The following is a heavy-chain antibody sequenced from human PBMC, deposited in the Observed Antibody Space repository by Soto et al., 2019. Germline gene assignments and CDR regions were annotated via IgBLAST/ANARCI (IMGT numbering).Heavy chain of an antibody. CDR3: ARVSLDSSGYYYPAYYYGMDV. V-gene: IGHV3-11*01. D-gene: IGHD3-22*01. CDR2: ISSSGSTI. Sequence: QVQLVESGGGLVKPGGSLRLSCAASGFTFSDYYMSWIRQAPGKGLEWVSYISSSGSTIYYADSVKGRFTISRDNAKNSLDLQMNSLRAEDTAVYYCARVSLDSSGYYYPAYYYGMDVWGQGTTVTVSS. J-gene: IGHJ6*02. CDR1: GFTFSDYY.